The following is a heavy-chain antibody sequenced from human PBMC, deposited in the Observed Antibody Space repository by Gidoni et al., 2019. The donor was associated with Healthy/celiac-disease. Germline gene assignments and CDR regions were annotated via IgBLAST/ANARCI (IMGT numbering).Heavy chain of an antibody. D-gene: IGHD5-18*01. Sequence: QVQLVQSGAEVKKPGSSVMVSCKGSGGTFSSYAISWVRQAPGQGLEWMGGIIPIFGTANYAQKCQGRVTITADESTSTAYMELSSLRSEDTAVYYCARESMRSSYGYFDYWGQGTLVTVSS. CDR3: ARESMRSSYGYFDY. J-gene: IGHJ4*02. CDR2: IIPIFGTA. CDR1: GGTFSSYA. V-gene: IGHV1-69*01.